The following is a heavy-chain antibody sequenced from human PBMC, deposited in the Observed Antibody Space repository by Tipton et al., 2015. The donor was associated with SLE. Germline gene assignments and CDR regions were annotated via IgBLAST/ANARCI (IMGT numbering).Heavy chain of an antibody. D-gene: IGHD3-10*01. CDR3: ARLRGPVLPDAFDI. Sequence: TLSLTCTVSGGSISSYYWSWIRQPPGKGLEWIGYIYYSGSTSYNPSLKSRVTISVDTSKNQFSLKLSSVTAADTAVYYCARLRGPVLPDAFDIWGQGTMVTVSS. V-gene: IGHV4-59*08. J-gene: IGHJ3*02. CDR2: IYYSGST. CDR1: GGSISSYY.